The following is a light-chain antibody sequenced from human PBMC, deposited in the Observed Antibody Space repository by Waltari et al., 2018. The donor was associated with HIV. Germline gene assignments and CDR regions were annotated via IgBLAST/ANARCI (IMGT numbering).Light chain of an antibody. CDR2: AAS. J-gene: IGKJ2*01. CDR3: QQYGSSPKT. Sequence: VLTQSPDTLSLSPGEGPVLSCRASQSVNSNSLAWYQQKPGQAPRLLIFAASSRATGIPDRFSGSGSGTDFTLAISGLKPEDFATYYCQQYGSSPKTFGQGTKLEIK. CDR1: QSVNSNS. V-gene: IGKV3-20*01.